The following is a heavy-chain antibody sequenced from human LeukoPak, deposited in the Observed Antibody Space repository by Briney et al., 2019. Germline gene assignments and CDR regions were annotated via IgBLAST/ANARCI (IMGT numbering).Heavy chain of an antibody. D-gene: IGHD2-2*01. CDR2: IIPIFGTA. CDR3: ARAMAYQLLPNYYYYYMDV. Sequence: GASVKVSCKASGGTFSSYTISWVRQAPGQGLEWMGGIIPIFGTANYAQKFQGRVTITADKSTSTAYMELSSLRSEDTAVYYCARAMAYQLLPNYYYYYMDVWGKGTTVTVSS. V-gene: IGHV1-69*06. J-gene: IGHJ6*03. CDR1: GGTFSSYT.